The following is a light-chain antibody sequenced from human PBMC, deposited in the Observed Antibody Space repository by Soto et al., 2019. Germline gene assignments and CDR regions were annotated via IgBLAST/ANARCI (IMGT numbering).Light chain of an antibody. CDR1: QSISRY. Sequence: EIVLTQSPATPSLSPGERATLSCRASQSISRYLAWYQQKPGQAPRLLIHDASNRATGIPARFSGSGSETDFTLTISSLEPEDFAVYYCQQRLSWPPLTFGGGTKVENK. J-gene: IGKJ4*01. V-gene: IGKV3-11*01. CDR3: QQRLSWPPLT. CDR2: DAS.